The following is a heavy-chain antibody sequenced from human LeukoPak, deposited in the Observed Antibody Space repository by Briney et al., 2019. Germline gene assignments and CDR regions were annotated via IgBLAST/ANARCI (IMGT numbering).Heavy chain of an antibody. CDR3: ASSIAVAGTGFDY. Sequence: ASVKVSCKASGYTFTGYYMHWVRQAPGQGLEWMGWINPNSGGTNYAQKFQGRGTMTRDTSISTAYMELSRLRSDDTAVYYCASSIAVAGTGFDYWGQGTLVTVSS. D-gene: IGHD6-19*01. V-gene: IGHV1-2*02. CDR2: INPNSGGT. J-gene: IGHJ4*02. CDR1: GYTFTGYY.